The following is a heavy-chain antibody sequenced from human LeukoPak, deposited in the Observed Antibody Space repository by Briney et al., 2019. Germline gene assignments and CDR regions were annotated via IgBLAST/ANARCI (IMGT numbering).Heavy chain of an antibody. CDR3: ARQRYSDY. CDR1: GFTFSRCW. V-gene: IGHV3-7*03. Sequence: PGGSLRLSCAASGFTFSRCWMTWVRQAPGKGLEWVANIKEDGSETSYVESVKGRFTISRDNAKNSLYLQLNSLRAEDTAVYFFARQRYSDYWGQGTMVTVSS. J-gene: IGHJ4*02. CDR2: IKEDGSET. D-gene: IGHD1-1*01.